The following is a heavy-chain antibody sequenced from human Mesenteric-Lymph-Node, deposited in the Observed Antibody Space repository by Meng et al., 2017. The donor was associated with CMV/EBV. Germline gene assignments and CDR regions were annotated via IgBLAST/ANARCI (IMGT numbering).Heavy chain of an antibody. CDR3: ARCRLDDFWSGYFDY. J-gene: IGHJ4*02. CDR1: GLTFSSYW. Sequence: GGSLRLSCAASGLTFSSYWMSWVRQAPGKGLEWVANIKQDGSEKYYVDSVKGRFTISRDNAKNSLYLQMNTLRAEDTAVYYCARCRLDDFWSGYFDYWGQGTLVTVSS. V-gene: IGHV3-7*01. D-gene: IGHD3-3*01. CDR2: IKQDGSEK.